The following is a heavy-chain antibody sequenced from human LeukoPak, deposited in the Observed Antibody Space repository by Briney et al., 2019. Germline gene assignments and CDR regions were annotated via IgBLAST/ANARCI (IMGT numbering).Heavy chain of an antibody. CDR1: GGSISNSNYY. V-gene: IGHV4-61*02. J-gene: IGHJ3*02. CDR2: IYASGST. Sequence: SETLSLTCTVSGGSISNSNYYWSWIRQPAGKGLEWIGRIYASGSTKYNPSLKSRVTMSEDTPKNQFSLKLSSVTAADTAVYYCARGVSGAFDIWGQGTMVTVSS. CDR3: ARGVSGAFDI. D-gene: IGHD3-10*01.